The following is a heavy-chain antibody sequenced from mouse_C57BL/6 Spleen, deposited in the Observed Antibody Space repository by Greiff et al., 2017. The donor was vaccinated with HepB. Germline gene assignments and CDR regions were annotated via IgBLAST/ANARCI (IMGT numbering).Heavy chain of an antibody. J-gene: IGHJ3*01. CDR1: GFNIKNTY. D-gene: IGHD1-1*01. CDR3: ARTYGSSGAWFAY. V-gene: IGHV14-3*01. Sequence: EVKLVESVAELVRPGASVKLSCTASGFNIKNTYMHWVKQRPEQGLEWIGRIDPANGNTKYAPKFQGKATITADTSSNTAYLQLSSLTSEDTAIYYCARTYGSSGAWFAYWGQGTLVTVSA. CDR2: IDPANGNT.